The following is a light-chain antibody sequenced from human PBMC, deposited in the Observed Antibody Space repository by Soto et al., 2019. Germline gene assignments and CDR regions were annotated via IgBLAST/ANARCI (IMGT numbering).Light chain of an antibody. CDR2: EVS. CDR3: SSYTTTNTYV. V-gene: IGLV2-14*01. Sequence: QSVLTQPASVSGSPGQSITISCTGTSSDVGGYNYVSWSQHHPGKAPKLMIYEVSNRPSGVSNRFSGSKSGNTASLTISGLQAEDEADYYCSSYTTTNTYVFGTGTKLTVL. J-gene: IGLJ1*01. CDR1: SSDVGGYNY.